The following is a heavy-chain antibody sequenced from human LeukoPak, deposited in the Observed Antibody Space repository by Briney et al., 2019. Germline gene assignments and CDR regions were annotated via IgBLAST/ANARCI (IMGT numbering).Heavy chain of an antibody. CDR1: GGSISGDY. CDR3: ARGLHAVDY. Sequence: SETLSLTRTVSGGSISGDYWSWIRQPPGKGLEWIGYIYYSGSTNYNPSLKSRVTISVDTSKNQFSPKLSSVTAADTAVYYCARGLHAVDYWGQGTLVTVSS. J-gene: IGHJ4*02. CDR2: IYYSGST. V-gene: IGHV4-59*01.